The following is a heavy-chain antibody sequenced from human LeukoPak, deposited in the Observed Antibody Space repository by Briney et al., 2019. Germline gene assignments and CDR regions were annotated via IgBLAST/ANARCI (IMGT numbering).Heavy chain of an antibody. J-gene: IGHJ5*02. Sequence: SETLSLTCTVSGGSISSSSYYWGWIRQPPGKGLEWIGNIYYSGSTNYNPSLKSRVTISIDTSKNQFSLKLSSVTAADTAVYYCARRDYSDRTGCPRLYWFDAWGQGTLVTVSS. D-gene: IGHD3-22*01. CDR3: ARRDYSDRTGCPRLYWFDA. V-gene: IGHV4-39*01. CDR2: IYYSGST. CDR1: GGSISSSSYY.